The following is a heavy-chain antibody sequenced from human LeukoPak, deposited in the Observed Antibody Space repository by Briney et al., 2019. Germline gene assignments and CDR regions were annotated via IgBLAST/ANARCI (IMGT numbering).Heavy chain of an antibody. CDR3: AKPYSREGWLLPLYY. V-gene: IGHV3-23*01. CDR2: ISAGGST. Sequence: GGSLRLSCAASGFTFSSYAMSWVRQAPGKGLEWVSGISAGGSTNYADSVEGRFTISRDNSKNTLYLQMNSLRAEDTAVYYCAKPYSREGWLLPLYYWGQGTLVTVSS. CDR1: GFTFSSYA. D-gene: IGHD3-22*01. J-gene: IGHJ4*02.